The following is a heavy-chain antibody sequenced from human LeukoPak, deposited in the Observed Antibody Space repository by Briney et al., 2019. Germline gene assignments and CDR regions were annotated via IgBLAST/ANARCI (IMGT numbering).Heavy chain of an antibody. D-gene: IGHD5-24*01. CDR3: ARVNGYNAPDY. CDR2: IYTSGST. V-gene: IGHV4-61*02. J-gene: IGHJ4*02. CDR1: GGSISSGSYY. Sequence: PSETLSLTCTVSGGSISSGSYYWSWIRQPAGKGLEWIGRIYTSGSTHYNPSLKSRVTISVDTSKNQFSLKLSSVTAADTAVYYCARVNGYNAPDYWGQGTLVTVSS.